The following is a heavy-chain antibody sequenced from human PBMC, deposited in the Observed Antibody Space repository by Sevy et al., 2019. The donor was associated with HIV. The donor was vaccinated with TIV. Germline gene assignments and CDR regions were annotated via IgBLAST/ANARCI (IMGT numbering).Heavy chain of an antibody. J-gene: IGHJ6*02. CDR2: IDYSGST. V-gene: IGHV4-59*01. Sequence: SETLSLTCTVSGGSISGYYWSWIRQPPGKGLEWIGYIDYSGSTNYNPSLKSRVTISVDTSKNQFSLKLSSVTAADTAVYYCARDTLHGYGMDVWGQGTTVTVSS. CDR1: GGSISGYY. D-gene: IGHD4-4*01. CDR3: ARDTLHGYGMDV.